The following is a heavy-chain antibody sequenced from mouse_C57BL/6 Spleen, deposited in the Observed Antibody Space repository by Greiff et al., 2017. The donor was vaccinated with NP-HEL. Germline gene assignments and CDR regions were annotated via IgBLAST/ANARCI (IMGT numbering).Heavy chain of an antibody. CDR1: GYTFTSYW. CDR3: ARGEYDLYYFDY. J-gene: IGHJ2*01. V-gene: IGHV1-69*01. D-gene: IGHD2-4*01. Sequence: QVQLQQPGAELVMPGASVKLSCKASGYTFTSYWMHWVKQRPGQGLEWIGEIDPSDSYTNYNQKFKGKSTLTVDKSSSTAYMQLSSLTSEDSAFYYCARGEYDLYYFDYWGQGTTLTVSS. CDR2: IDPSDSYT.